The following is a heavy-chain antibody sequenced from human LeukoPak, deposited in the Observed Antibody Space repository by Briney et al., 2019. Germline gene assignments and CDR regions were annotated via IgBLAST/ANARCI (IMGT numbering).Heavy chain of an antibody. CDR3: AKINGAVARYY. V-gene: IGHV3-30*18. Sequence: PGGSLRLSCAASGFTFSSYGMHWVRQAPGKGLEWVAVISYDGSNKYYADSVKGRFTISRDNSKNTLYLQMNSLRAEDTAVYYCAKINGAVARYYWGQGALVTVSS. CDR2: ISYDGSNK. CDR1: GFTFSSYG. J-gene: IGHJ4*02. D-gene: IGHD2-15*01.